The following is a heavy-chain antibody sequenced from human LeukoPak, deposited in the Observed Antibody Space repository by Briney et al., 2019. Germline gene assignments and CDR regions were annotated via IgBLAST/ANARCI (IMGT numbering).Heavy chain of an antibody. V-gene: IGHV3-21*01. D-gene: IGHD2-15*01. CDR2: ISSSSSYI. CDR3: ARAPHPYCSGGNCIYFDY. J-gene: IGHJ4*02. Sequence: GGSLRLSCAASGFTFSSYSMNWVRQAPGKGLEWVSSISSSSSYIYYADSVKGRFTLSRDNAKKSLHLQMNSLRAEDTAVYYCARAPHPYCSGGNCIYFDYWGQGTLVTVSS. CDR1: GFTFSSYS.